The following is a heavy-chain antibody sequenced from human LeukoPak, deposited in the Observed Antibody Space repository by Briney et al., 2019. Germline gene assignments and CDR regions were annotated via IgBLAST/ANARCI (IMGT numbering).Heavy chain of an antibody. Sequence: SETLSLTCTVSGGSINSYYWSWIRQPPGKGLEWIGYIYYTGITNYNPSLNSRVTISIDTSKSQFSLKLTSVTAADTAVYYCTRGYNYGPYYYYYYMDVWAKGTTVTVSS. J-gene: IGHJ6*03. CDR2: IYYTGIT. D-gene: IGHD5-18*01. CDR3: TRGYNYGPYYYYYYMDV. V-gene: IGHV4-59*01. CDR1: GGSINSYY.